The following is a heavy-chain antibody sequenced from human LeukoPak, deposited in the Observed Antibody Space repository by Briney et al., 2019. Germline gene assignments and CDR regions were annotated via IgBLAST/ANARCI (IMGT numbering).Heavy chain of an antibody. D-gene: IGHD3-16*02. CDR2: IKQDGSEK. V-gene: IGHV3-7*01. Sequence: GGSLRLSCAASGFTFSSYWMSWVRQAPGKGLEWVANIKQDGSEKYYVDSVKGRFTISRDNAKNSLYLQMNSLRAEDTAVYYCARDGGDYDYVWGSYRSNWFDPWGQGTLVTVSS. CDR3: ARDGGDYDYVWGSYRSNWFDP. CDR1: GFTFSSYW. J-gene: IGHJ5*02.